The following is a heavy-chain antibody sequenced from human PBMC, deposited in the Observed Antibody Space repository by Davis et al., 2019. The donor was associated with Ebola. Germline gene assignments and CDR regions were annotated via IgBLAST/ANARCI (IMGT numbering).Heavy chain of an antibody. Sequence: SQTLSLTCAISGDSVSSYDVAWNWIRQSPSRGLEWLGRTYYESKWRADYAVSVKGRITISPDTPKNQFSLQLISVTPEDAAVYYCARGRQSAFDFWGQGTVVTVSS. J-gene: IGHJ3*01. CDR1: GDSVSSYDVA. CDR2: TYYESKWRA. V-gene: IGHV6-1*01. CDR3: ARGRQSAFDF.